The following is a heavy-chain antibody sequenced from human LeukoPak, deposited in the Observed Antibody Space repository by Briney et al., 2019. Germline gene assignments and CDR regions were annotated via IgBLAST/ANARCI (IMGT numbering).Heavy chain of an antibody. CDR1: GFTFSDYY. CDR3: AKSRGVYYYYYYMDV. CDR2: ISSSGSTI. Sequence: PGGSLRLSCAASGFTFSDYYMSWIRQAPGKGLEWVSYISSSGSTIYYADSVKGRFTISRDNSKNTLYLQMNSLRAEDTAVYYCAKSRGVYYYYYYMDVWGKGTTVTVSS. J-gene: IGHJ6*03. V-gene: IGHV3-11*04. D-gene: IGHD5-24*01.